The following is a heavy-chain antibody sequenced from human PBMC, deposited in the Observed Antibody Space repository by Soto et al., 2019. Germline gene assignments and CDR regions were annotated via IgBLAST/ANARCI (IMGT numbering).Heavy chain of an antibody. V-gene: IGHV3-9*01. CDR3: ANSRGYSSSWYPLYYFDY. J-gene: IGHJ4*02. CDR2: ISWNSGSI. D-gene: IGHD6-13*01. CDR1: GFTFDDYA. Sequence: GGSLRLSCAASGFTFDDYAMHWVRQAPGKGLEWVSGISWNSGSIGYADSVKGRFTISRDNAKNSLYLQMNSLRAEDTALYYWANSRGYSSSWYPLYYFDYWGQGTLVTVSS.